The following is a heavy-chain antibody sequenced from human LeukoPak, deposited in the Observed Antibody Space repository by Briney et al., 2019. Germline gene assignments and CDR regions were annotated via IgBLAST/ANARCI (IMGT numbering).Heavy chain of an antibody. J-gene: IGHJ4*02. D-gene: IGHD2-15*01. CDR3: ARLYCSGRDCYFDY. V-gene: IGHV5-51*01. CDR1: GHNFIYYW. CDR2: IYPGDSDT. Sequence: GESLEISCQSSGHNFIYYWIAWVRQMPGRGLEWMGIIYPGDSDTRYSPSFQGQVTISVDKSISTAYLQWSSLKASDTAMYYCARLYCSGRDCYFDYWGQGTLVTVSS.